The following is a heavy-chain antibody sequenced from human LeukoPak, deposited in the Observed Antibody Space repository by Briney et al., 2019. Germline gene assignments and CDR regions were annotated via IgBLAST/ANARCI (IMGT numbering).Heavy chain of an antibody. CDR2: IYYSGGT. Sequence: SETLSLTCTVSGGSISSSSYYWGWIRQPPGKGLEWIGSIYYSGGTYYNPSLKSRVTISVDTSKNQFSLKLSSVTAADTALYSCARHYLGGNYPDYFNHWGQGTLVTVSS. CDR1: GGSISSSSYY. J-gene: IGHJ4*02. V-gene: IGHV4-39*01. D-gene: IGHD1-26*01. CDR3: ARHYLGGNYPDYFNH.